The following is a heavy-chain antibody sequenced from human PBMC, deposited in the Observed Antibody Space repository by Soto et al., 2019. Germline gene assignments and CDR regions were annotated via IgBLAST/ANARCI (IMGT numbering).Heavy chain of an antibody. D-gene: IGHD6-19*01. V-gene: IGHV3-74*01. J-gene: IGHJ4*02. Sequence: GGSLRLSCAASGFTFSGYWMHWVRQAPGKGLVWVSGIKTDGSDTRYADSVKGRFTISRDNAKSTLYLQMSSLRAEDMAVYYCARGNSGWYGPFDYWGQGTLVTVSS. CDR1: GFTFSGYW. CDR3: ARGNSGWYGPFDY. CDR2: IKTDGSDT.